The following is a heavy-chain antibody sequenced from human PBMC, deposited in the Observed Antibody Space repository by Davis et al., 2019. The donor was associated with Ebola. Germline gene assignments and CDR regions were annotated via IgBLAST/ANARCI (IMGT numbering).Heavy chain of an antibody. V-gene: IGHV5-10-1*01. J-gene: IGHJ4*02. CDR2: IHPSDSYS. Sequence: GESLKISCTGSGYSFSSYWINWVRQMPGKGPEWLGSIHPSDSYSNYSPSFQGHVTISADKSISTAYLQWSSLKASDTAMYYCAISAMDTLFDYWGQGTLVTVSS. D-gene: IGHD5-18*01. CDR1: GYSFSSYW. CDR3: AISAMDTLFDY.